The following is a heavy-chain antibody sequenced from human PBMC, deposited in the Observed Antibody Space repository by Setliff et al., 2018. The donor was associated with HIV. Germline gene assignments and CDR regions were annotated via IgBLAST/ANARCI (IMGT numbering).Heavy chain of an antibody. CDR1: GGSINSGIYY. J-gene: IGHJ4*02. D-gene: IGHD1-1*01. CDR3: TRQGRGDPGLATTRLDY. V-gene: IGHV4-61*02. CDR2: IHIGGNT. Sequence: PSETLSLTCTVSGGSINSGIYYWTWIRQPAGKGLEWLGRIHIGGNTNYNPSPKSRVTMSVDTSKNQFSLNLNSVTDSDTAVYYCTRQGRGDPGLATTRLDYWGQGKLVTVSS.